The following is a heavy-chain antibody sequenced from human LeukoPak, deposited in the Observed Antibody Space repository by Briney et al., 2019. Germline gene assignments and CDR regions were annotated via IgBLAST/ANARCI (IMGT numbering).Heavy chain of an antibody. CDR2: INWNGNTI. CDR1: GFTFDDYG. V-gene: IGHV3-20*04. CDR3: ARVVDFYGSGSYPDAFNV. J-gene: IGHJ3*01. D-gene: IGHD3-10*01. Sequence: SGGSLRLSCAVSGFTFDDYGMSWVRHAPGKGLEWVSGINWNGNTIDYADSVKGRFTISRDSAKNSLYLQMSSLRVEDTALYYCARVVDFYGSGSYPDAFNVWGQGTMVTVSS.